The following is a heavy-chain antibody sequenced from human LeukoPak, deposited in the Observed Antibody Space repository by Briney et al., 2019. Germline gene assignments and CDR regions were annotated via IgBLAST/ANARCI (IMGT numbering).Heavy chain of an antibody. CDR2: ISGSGGST. V-gene: IGHV3-23*01. Sequence: GGSLRLSCAASGFKFNSYAVSWVRQAPGKGLEWVSTISGSGGSTYYADSLKGRFTISRDNSKNTLYVQMDSLRPEDTAVYYCAKDAYLIAVAGNYFEYWGQGTLVTVSS. D-gene: IGHD6-19*01. J-gene: IGHJ4*02. CDR1: GFKFNSYA. CDR3: AKDAYLIAVAGNYFEY.